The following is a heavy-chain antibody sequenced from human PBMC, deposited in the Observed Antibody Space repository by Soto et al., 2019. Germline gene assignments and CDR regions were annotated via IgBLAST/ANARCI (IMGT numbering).Heavy chain of an antibody. D-gene: IGHD1-26*01. CDR3: ARHGRELRDYGMDV. Sequence: TSETLSLTCEVSGGSISGSYWWSWVRQPPGKGLEWIGEIYHSGSTNYNPSLKSRVTISVDTSKNQFSLKLSSVTAADTAVYYCARHGRELRDYGMDVWGQGTTVTVS. V-gene: IGHV4-4*02. CDR1: GGSISGSYW. J-gene: IGHJ6*02. CDR2: IYHSGST.